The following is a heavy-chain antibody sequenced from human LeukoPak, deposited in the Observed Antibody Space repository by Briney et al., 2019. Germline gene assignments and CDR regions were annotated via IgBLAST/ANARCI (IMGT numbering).Heavy chain of an antibody. CDR3: ARAHYDFWSGYYVGDYFDY. CDR1: GGSISSYY. J-gene: IGHJ4*02. Sequence: SETLSLTCTVSGGSISSYYWSWIRQPPGKGLEWIGYINYSGSTNYNPSLKSRVTISVDTSKNQFSLKLSSVTAADTAVYYCARAHYDFWSGYYVGDYFDYWGQGTLVTVSS. D-gene: IGHD3-3*01. V-gene: IGHV4-59*01. CDR2: INYSGST.